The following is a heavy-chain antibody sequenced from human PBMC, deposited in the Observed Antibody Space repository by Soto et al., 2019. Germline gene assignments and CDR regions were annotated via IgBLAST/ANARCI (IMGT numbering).Heavy chain of an antibody. CDR1: GASISSYY. CDR3: ARGGGNFDY. D-gene: IGHD3-10*01. Sequence: QVQLQESGPGLVKPSETLSLTCTVSGASISSYYWSWIRQPPGKGLEWIGYIYYSGRTNYNPSLKSRVTISVDTSKNPFSLKLSSVTAADTAVYYCARGGGNFDYWGQGTLVTVSS. V-gene: IGHV4-59*01. J-gene: IGHJ4*02. CDR2: IYYSGRT.